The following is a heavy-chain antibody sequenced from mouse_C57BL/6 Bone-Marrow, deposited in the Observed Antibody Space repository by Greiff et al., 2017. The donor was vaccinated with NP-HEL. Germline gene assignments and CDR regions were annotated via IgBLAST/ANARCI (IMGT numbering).Heavy chain of an antibody. V-gene: IGHV1-66*01. J-gene: IGHJ2*01. Sequence: QVQLQQSGPELVKPGASVKISCKASGYSFTSYYINWVKQRPGQGLEWIGWIYPGSGNTKYNEKFKGKATLTADTSSSTAYMQLSSLTSEDSAVYYCARSDYGSSYNYWGQGTTLTVSS. CDR1: GYSFTSYY. D-gene: IGHD1-1*01. CDR2: IYPGSGNT. CDR3: ARSDYGSSYNY.